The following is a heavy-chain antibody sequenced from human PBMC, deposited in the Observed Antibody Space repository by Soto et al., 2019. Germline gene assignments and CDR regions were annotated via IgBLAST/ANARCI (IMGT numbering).Heavy chain of an antibody. J-gene: IGHJ5*02. CDR3: ARDFHCSGGRCYDCFDP. CDR1: GYTFTSYG. V-gene: IGHV1-18*01. CDR2: ISTYNDKR. Sequence: GASVKVSCKASGYTFTSYGISWVRQAPGQGFEWMGWISTYNDKRAYAQKLQGRVTMTTDTSTSTAYMELRSLRSDDTAVYYCARDFHCSGGRCYDCFDPWGQGTLVTVSS. D-gene: IGHD2-15*01.